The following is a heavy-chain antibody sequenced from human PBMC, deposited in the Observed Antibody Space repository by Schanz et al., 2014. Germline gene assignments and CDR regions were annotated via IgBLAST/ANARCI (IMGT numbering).Heavy chain of an antibody. J-gene: IGHJ5*02. CDR2: INVGNGNM. Sequence: QVQLVQSGAEVKKPGASVKVSCKASGYTFTSYSIHWVRQAPGQGLEWMGWINVGNGNMKYSQKFQGRVTITRETSASTAYMELRSLRSDDTAVYYCAREVGLYDRGWFDPWGQGTLVTVSS. CDR1: GYTFTSYS. CDR3: AREVGLYDRGWFDP. D-gene: IGHD3-22*01. V-gene: IGHV1-3*01.